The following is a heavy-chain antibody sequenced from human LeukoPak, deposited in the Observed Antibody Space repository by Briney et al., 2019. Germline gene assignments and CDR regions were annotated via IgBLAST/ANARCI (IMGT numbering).Heavy chain of an antibody. CDR1: GGSISSYY. CDR2: IYYSGST. J-gene: IGHJ4*02. V-gene: IGHV4-59*01. CDR3: ARAGYDFWSGYSYNYFDY. Sequence: PSETLSLTCTVSGGSISSYYWSWIRQPPGKGLEWIGYIYYSGSTNYNPSLKSRVTISVDTSKNQFSLKLSSVTAADTAVYYCARAGYDFWSGYSYNYFDYWGQGTLVTVSS. D-gene: IGHD3-3*01.